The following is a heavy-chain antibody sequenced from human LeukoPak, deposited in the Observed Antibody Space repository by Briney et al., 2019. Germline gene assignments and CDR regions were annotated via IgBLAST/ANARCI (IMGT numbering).Heavy chain of an antibody. D-gene: IGHD3-10*01. CDR2: IRYDGSNK. Sequence: QSGGSLRLSCAASGFTFSSYGMHWVRQAPGKGLEWVAFIRYDGSNKYYADSVKGRFTISRDNSKNTLYLQMNSLRAEDTAVYYCAKTYYYGSGSYYNEGVGEDYYMDVWGKGTTVTVSS. J-gene: IGHJ6*03. CDR1: GFTFSSYG. CDR3: AKTYYYGSGSYYNEGVGEDYYMDV. V-gene: IGHV3-30*02.